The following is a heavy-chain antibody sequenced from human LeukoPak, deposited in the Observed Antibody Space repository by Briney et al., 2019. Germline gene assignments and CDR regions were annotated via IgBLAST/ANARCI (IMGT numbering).Heavy chain of an antibody. D-gene: IGHD3-3*01. CDR3: GNTYYDFWSSYYPLGY. CDR2: TRYDGSNK. J-gene: IGHJ4*02. V-gene: IGHV3-30*02. Sequence: GGSLRLSCAASGFTFSSYGMHWVRQAPGKGLEWVAFTRYDGSNKYYADSVKGRFTISRDNSKNTLYLQMNSLRAEDTAVYYCGNTYYDFWSSYYPLGYWGQGTLVTVS. CDR1: GFTFSSYG.